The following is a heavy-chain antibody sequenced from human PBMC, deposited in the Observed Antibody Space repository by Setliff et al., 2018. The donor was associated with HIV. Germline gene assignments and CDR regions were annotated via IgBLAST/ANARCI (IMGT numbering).Heavy chain of an antibody. Sequence: SVKVSCKASGFTFTSSAMQWVRQARGQRLEWIGWIGVGSGNTNYAQKFQERVTITRDMSTSTAYMELSSLRSADTAVYSCAADLEGNSYDSSGYFGWGQGTLVTVSS. J-gene: IGHJ4*02. CDR1: GFTFTSSA. CDR2: IGVGSGNT. D-gene: IGHD3-22*01. CDR3: AADLEGNSYDSSGYFG. V-gene: IGHV1-58*02.